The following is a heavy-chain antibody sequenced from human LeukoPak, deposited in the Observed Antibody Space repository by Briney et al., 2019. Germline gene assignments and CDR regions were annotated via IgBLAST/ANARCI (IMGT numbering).Heavy chain of an antibody. Sequence: SETLSLTCTVSGGSISSYYWSWIRQPAGKGLEWIGRIYTSGSTNYNPSLKSRVTMSVDTSKNQFSLKLSSVTAADTAVYYCARDLSGIAAAGFPRYYYYMDVRGKGTTVTVSS. D-gene: IGHD6-13*01. CDR3: ARDLSGIAAAGFPRYYYYMDV. CDR2: IYTSGST. V-gene: IGHV4-4*07. CDR1: GGSISSYY. J-gene: IGHJ6*03.